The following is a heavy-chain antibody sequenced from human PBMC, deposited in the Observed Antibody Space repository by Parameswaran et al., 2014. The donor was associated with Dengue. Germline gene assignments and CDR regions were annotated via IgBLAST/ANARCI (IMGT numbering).Heavy chain of an antibody. CDR3: ARGIAVTFNYYYGMDV. D-gene: IGHD6-19*01. CDR2: INHSGST. J-gene: IGHJ6*02. Sequence: WIRQPPGKGLEWIGEINHSGSTNYNPSLKSRVTISVDTSKNQFSLKLSSVTAADTAVYYCARGIAVTFNYYYGMDVWGQGTTVTVSS. V-gene: IGHV4-34*01.